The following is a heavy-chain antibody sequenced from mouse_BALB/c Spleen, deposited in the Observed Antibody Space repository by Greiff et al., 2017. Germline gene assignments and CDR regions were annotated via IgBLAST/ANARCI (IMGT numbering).Heavy chain of an antibody. D-gene: IGHD1-1*01. J-gene: IGHJ1*01. V-gene: IGHV3-8*02. Sequence: EVQLQQSGPSLVKPSQTLSLTCSVTGDSITSGYWNWIRKFPGNKLEYMGYISYSGSTYYNPSLKSRISITRDTSKNQYYLQLNSVTTEDTATYCCARKGGSSCWYFDDWGAGTTVTVSS. CDR3: ARKGGSSCWYFDD. CDR2: ISYSGST. CDR1: GDSITSGY.